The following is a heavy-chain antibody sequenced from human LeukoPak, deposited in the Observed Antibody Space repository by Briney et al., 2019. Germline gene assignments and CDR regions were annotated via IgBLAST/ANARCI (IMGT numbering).Heavy chain of an antibody. CDR3: ARDLAYSRLDY. D-gene: IGHD5-18*01. Sequence: GGSLRLSCAASGFTLNNAWMSWVRQAPGKGLEWVASINPDGNKKYSADSVKGRFTISRDNAENSLYLQMNSLRVEDTAFYYCARDLAYSRLDYWGQGMLVTVSS. V-gene: IGHV3-7*01. CDR2: INPDGNKK. CDR1: GFTLNNAW. J-gene: IGHJ4*02.